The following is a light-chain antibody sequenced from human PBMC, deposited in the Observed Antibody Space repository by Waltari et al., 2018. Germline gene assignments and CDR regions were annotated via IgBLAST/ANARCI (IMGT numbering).Light chain of an antibody. CDR2: GVT. CDR3: CSDAGSGTYV. V-gene: IGLV2-23*02. Sequence: WYQHLPGKFPKVMISGVTKRPSGFSNRFSGSKSGNTASLTISGLQADDEAEYYCCSDAGSGTYVFGTGTKLTVV. J-gene: IGLJ1*01.